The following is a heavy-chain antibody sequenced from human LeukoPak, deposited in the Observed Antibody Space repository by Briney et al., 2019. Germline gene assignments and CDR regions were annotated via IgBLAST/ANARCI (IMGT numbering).Heavy chain of an antibody. CDR2: IYHSGST. J-gene: IGHJ5*02. CDR3: ARVFSDILTGPRFDP. Sequence: PSETLSLTCAVSGGSISSGGYSWSWIRQPPGKGLEWIGYIYHSGSTYYNPSLKSRVTISVDRSKNQFSLKLSSVTAADTAVYYCARVFSDILTGPRFDPWAREPWSPSPQ. D-gene: IGHD3-9*01. CDR1: GGSISSGGYS. V-gene: IGHV4-30-2*01.